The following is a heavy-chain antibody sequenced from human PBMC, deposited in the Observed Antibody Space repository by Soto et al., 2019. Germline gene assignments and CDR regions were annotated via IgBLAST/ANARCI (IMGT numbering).Heavy chain of an antibody. D-gene: IGHD3-22*01. J-gene: IGHJ3*02. CDR1: GYSFTSYW. CDR3: AGRGGYYYDSSGPFDI. CDR2: IYPGDSDT. V-gene: IGHV5-51*01. Sequence: GESLKISCKVSGYSFTSYWIGWVRQMPGKGLEWMGIIYPGDSDTRYSPSFQGQVTISADKSISTAYLQWSSLKASDTAMYYCAGRGGYYYDSSGPFDIWGQGTMVTRSS.